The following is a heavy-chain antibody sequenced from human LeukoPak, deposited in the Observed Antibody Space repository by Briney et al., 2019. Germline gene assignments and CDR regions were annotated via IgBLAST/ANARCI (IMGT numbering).Heavy chain of an antibody. D-gene: IGHD3-16*01. CDR2: ISSSSSYI. V-gene: IGHV3-21*01. CDR1: GFTFSSYT. J-gene: IGHJ4*02. Sequence: GGSLRLSCAASGFTFSSYTMKWVRQTPGKGLEWVSSISSSSSYIYQADSVKGRFTISRDNAKNSLYLQMNSLRAEDTAVYYCARVVWGQLTYYFDYWGQGTLVTVSS. CDR3: ARVVWGQLTYYFDY.